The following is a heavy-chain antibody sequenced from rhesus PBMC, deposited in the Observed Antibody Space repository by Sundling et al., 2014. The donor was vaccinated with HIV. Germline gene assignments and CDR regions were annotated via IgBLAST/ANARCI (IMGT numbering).Heavy chain of an antibody. CDR3: SRYDF. V-gene: IGHV4-147*01. CDR2: SMVVVGAP. J-gene: IGHJ5-1*01. D-gene: IGHD3-22*01. CDR1: GDSISSNY. Sequence: QVQLQESGPGVVKPSETLSLTCAVSGDSISSNYWNWVRQSPGKGWSGLGKSMVVVGAPATTPPSRVESPFQQTRPRISFSLKLRFLTAADTALYYCSRYDFWGPGVLVTVSS.